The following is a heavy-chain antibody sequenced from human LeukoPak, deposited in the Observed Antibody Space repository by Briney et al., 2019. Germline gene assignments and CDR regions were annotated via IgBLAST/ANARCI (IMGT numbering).Heavy chain of an antibody. CDR1: GFTFRTYT. V-gene: IGHV3-30*04. D-gene: IGHD3-10*01. CDR2: ISYDGSNK. J-gene: IGHJ4*02. CDR3: ARSLTMVRAYDY. Sequence: GGSLRLSCAASGFTFRTYTMHWVRQAPGKGLEWVAHISYDGSNKYYADSVKGRFTISRDNSKNTLYLQMNSLRTEDTAVYYCARSLTMVRAYDYWGQGTLVTVYS.